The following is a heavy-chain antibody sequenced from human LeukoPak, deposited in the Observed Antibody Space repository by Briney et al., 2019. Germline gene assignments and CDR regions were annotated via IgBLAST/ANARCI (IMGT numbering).Heavy chain of an antibody. V-gene: IGHV4-59*01. CDR3: ARAGWSSTTPYYFDY. J-gene: IGHJ4*02. D-gene: IGHD2-2*01. Sequence: PSETLSLTCTVSGGSISSYYWSWIRQPPGKGLELIGYIYYSGSTNYNPSLRGRVTISVDTSKKQFSLKLSSVTAAGTAVYYCARAGWSSTTPYYFDYWGQGTLVTVSS. CDR2: IYYSGST. CDR1: GGSISSYY.